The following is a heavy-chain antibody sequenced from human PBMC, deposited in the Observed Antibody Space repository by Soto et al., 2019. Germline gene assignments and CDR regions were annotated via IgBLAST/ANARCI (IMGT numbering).Heavy chain of an antibody. CDR3: ARSPDYDILTGYYHFDY. J-gene: IGHJ4*02. V-gene: IGHV5-51*01. Sequence: PGESLKISCMTSGYSFTTYWVGWVRQMPGKGLEWMAIMYPGDSDTKYSPSFQGQVTISADKSTSIAYLQLSSLKASDTAMYYCARSPDYDILTGYYHFDYWGQGTLVTVSS. CDR1: GYSFTTYW. D-gene: IGHD3-9*01. CDR2: MYPGDSDT.